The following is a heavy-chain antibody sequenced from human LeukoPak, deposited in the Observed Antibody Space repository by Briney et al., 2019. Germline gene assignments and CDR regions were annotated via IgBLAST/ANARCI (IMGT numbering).Heavy chain of an antibody. D-gene: IGHD6-19*01. CDR2: INPNSGGT. V-gene: IGHV1-2*02. J-gene: IGHJ6*03. Sequence: GASVKVSCKASGYTFTGYYMHWVRQAPGQGLEWMGWINPNSGGTNYAQKFQGRVTMTRDTSTSTAYMELRSLRSDDTAVYYCARRQQWLGRNSLYYYYMDVWGKGTTVTVSS. CDR1: GYTFTGYY. CDR3: ARRQQWLGRNSLYYYYMDV.